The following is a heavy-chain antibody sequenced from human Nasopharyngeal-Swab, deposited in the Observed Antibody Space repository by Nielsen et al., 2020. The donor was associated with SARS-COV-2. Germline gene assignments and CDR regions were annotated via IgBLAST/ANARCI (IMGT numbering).Heavy chain of an antibody. CDR3: ARLTYSYESYYYYYGMDV. Sequence: SETLSLTCTGSGGSISSYYWSWIRQPPGKGLEWIGYIYYSGSTNYNPSLKSRVTISVDTSKNQFSLKLSSVTAADTAVYYCARLTYSYESYYYYYGMDVWGQGTTVTVSS. V-gene: IGHV4-59*08. CDR2: IYYSGST. CDR1: GGSISSYY. J-gene: IGHJ6*02. D-gene: IGHD5-18*01.